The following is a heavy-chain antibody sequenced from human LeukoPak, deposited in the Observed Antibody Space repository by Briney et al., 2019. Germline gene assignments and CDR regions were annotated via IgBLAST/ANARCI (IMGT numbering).Heavy chain of an antibody. CDR2: INPSGGST. J-gene: IGHJ4*02. CDR1: GYSFISFY. CDR3: ARHSLIGTTPFDY. V-gene: IGHV1-46*01. Sequence: ASVKVSCKASGYSFISFYIHWVRQAPGQGLEWMGVINPSGGSTAYAQQFQGRVTMTRDTSTSTVYMELSSLRSEDTTVYYCARHSLIGTTPFDYWGQGTLVTVSS. D-gene: IGHD1-20*01.